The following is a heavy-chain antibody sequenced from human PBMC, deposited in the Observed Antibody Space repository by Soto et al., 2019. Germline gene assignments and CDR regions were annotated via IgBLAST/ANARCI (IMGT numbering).Heavy chain of an antibody. Sequence: QVHLVQSGAEVKKPGASVKVSCKTSGYSFPDFYIHWVRQAPGQGLEWMGWINPKNGGTNFALKFQGRVTMTRDTSISTIYMEVSSLESDDTAVYYCARPTSGSGDYWGQGTLVTVSS. CDR1: GYSFPDFY. CDR3: ARPTSGSGDY. V-gene: IGHV1-2*02. D-gene: IGHD1-26*01. CDR2: INPKNGGT. J-gene: IGHJ4*02.